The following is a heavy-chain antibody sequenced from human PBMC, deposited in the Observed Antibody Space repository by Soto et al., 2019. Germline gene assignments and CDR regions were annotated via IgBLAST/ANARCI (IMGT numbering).Heavy chain of an antibody. J-gene: IGHJ5*02. D-gene: IGHD2-8*01. V-gene: IGHV4-39*01. CDR2: IYYSGST. Sequence: SSETLSLTCTVSGGSISSSSYYWGWIRQPPGKGLEWIGSIYYSGSTYYNPSLKSRVTISVDTSKNQFSLKLSSVTAADTAVYYCARHGLYCTNGVSYTQCFDPWGQGTLVTV. CDR1: GGSISSSSYY. CDR3: ARHGLYCTNGVSYTQCFDP.